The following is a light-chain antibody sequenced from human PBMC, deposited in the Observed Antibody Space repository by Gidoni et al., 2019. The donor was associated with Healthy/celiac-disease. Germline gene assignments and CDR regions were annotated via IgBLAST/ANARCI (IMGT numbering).Light chain of an antibody. CDR2: GAS. CDR3: QKYNNWPRT. Sequence: EIVMTQSPATLSVSLGERATLSCRASQSVSSNVAWYQQKPGQAPRLLIYGASTRATGIPARFSGSGSGTEFTLTISSLQSEDFAVYYCQKYNNWPRTFGQGTKVEIK. V-gene: IGKV3-15*01. J-gene: IGKJ1*01. CDR1: QSVSSN.